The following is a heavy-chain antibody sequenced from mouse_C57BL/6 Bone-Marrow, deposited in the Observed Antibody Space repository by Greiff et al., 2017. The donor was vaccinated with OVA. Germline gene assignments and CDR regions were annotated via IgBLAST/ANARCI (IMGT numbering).Heavy chain of an antibody. J-gene: IGHJ2*01. CDR2: IHPNSGST. Sequence: QVQLQQPGAELVKPGASVKLSCKASGYTFTSYWMHWVKQRPGQCLEWIGMIHPNSGSTNYNEKFKSKATLTVDKSSSTAYMQLSSLTSEDSAIYYCASYYGSSYLYYWGQGTTLTASS. CDR3: ASYYGSSYLYY. CDR1: GYTFTSYW. D-gene: IGHD1-1*01. V-gene: IGHV1-64*01.